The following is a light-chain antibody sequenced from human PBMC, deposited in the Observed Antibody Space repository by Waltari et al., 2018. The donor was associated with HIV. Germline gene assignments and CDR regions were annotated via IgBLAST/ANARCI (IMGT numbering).Light chain of an antibody. Sequence: QSALTQPASVSGSPGQSITISCTETSSDVGNYNLVSWYQQYTGKAPKLLIYEVTKRPSGVSSRFSGSKSGITASLTIPDLQSEDEANYYCCSYGSSATCVVFGGGTRVTV. J-gene: IGLJ2*01. V-gene: IGLV2-23*02. CDR1: SSDVGNYNL. CDR2: EVT. CDR3: CSYGSSATCVV.